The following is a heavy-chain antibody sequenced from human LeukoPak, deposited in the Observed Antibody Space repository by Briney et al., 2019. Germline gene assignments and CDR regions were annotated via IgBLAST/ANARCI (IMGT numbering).Heavy chain of an antibody. CDR2: IYTSGST. V-gene: IGHV4-61*02. Sequence: PSETLSLTCAVYGGSFSSGSYYWSWIRQPAGKGLEWIGRIYTSGSTNYNPSLKSRVTISVDTSKNQFSLKLSSVTAADTAVYYCAREGPITMVRGVMRSYFDYWGQGTLVTVSS. CDR1: GGSFSSGSYY. D-gene: IGHD3-10*01. CDR3: AREGPITMVRGVMRSYFDY. J-gene: IGHJ4*02.